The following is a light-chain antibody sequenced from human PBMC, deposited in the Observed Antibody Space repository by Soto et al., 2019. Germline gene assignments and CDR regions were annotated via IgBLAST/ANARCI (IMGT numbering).Light chain of an antibody. CDR1: SSDVGGYNY. CDR3: SSYTSRSTVV. CDR2: EVT. J-gene: IGLJ3*02. V-gene: IGLV2-14*01. Sequence: QSALTQPASVSGSPGQSITISCTGTSSDVGGYNYVSWYQQHPGKAPKLMIYEVTNRPPGVSHRFSGSKSANTASLTISGLQAEYEADYYCSSYTSRSTVVFGGGTKLTVL.